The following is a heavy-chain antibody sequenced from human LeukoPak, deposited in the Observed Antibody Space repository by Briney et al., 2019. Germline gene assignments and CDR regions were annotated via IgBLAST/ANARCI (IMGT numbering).Heavy chain of an antibody. CDR3: ERGMTTVVTFDAFDI. CDR1: GGSISSSSYY. D-gene: IGHD4-23*01. Sequence: PSETLSLTCTVSGGSISSSSYYWGWIRQPPGKGLEWIGSIYYSGSTYYNPSLKSRVTISVDTSKNQFSLKLSSVTAADTAVCYCERGMTTVVTFDAFDIWGQGTMVTVSS. V-gene: IGHV4-39*01. CDR2: IYYSGST. J-gene: IGHJ3*02.